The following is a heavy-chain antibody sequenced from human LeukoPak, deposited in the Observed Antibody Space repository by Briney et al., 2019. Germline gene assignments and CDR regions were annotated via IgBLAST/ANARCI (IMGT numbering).Heavy chain of an antibody. CDR3: ARRQKWPTWFDS. Sequence: GESLKISCKGSGYTFTTYWISWVRQMPGKGLEWMGRIDPSDSYINYSPSFQGHVTISVDKPISTAYLQWSSLTASDTAMYYCARRQKWPTWFDSWGQGTLVTVSS. CDR2: IDPSDSYI. CDR1: GYTFTTYW. J-gene: IGHJ5*01. V-gene: IGHV5-10-1*01. D-gene: IGHD5-12*01.